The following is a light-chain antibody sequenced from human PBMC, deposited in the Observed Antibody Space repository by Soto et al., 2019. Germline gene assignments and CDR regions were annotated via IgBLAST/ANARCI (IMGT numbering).Light chain of an antibody. CDR3: SSYTSSSTLV. V-gene: IGLV2-14*01. CDR1: SSDVGRYDY. J-gene: IGLJ1*01. Sequence: QSVLTQPRSVSGSPGQSVTISCTGTSSDVGRYDYVSWYQQHPGKAPKLMIYEVSNRPSGVSNRFSGSKSGNTASLTISGLQAEDEADYYCSSYTSSSTLVFGTGTKVTVL. CDR2: EVS.